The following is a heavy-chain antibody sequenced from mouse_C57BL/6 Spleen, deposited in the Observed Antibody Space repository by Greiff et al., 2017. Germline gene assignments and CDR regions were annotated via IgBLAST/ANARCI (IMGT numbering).Heavy chain of an antibody. D-gene: IGHD1-1*01. V-gene: IGHV5-9-1*02. J-gene: IGHJ2*01. CDR3: TRAYGSSYFDY. Sequence: DVMLVESGEGLVKPGGSLKLSCAASGFTFSSYAMSWVRQTPEKRLEWVAYISSGGDYIYYADTVKGRFTISRDNARNTLYLQMSSLKSEDTAMYYCTRAYGSSYFDYWGQGTTLTVSS. CDR2: ISSGGDYI. CDR1: GFTFSSYA.